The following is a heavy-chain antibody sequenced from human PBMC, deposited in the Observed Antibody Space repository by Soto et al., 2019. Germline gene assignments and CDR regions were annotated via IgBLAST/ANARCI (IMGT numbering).Heavy chain of an antibody. D-gene: IGHD6-6*01. Sequence: QVQLVESGGGVVQPGRSLRLSCAASGFTFSSYGMHWVRQAPGKGLEWVAVISYDGSNKYYADSVKGRFTISRDNSKNTLYLQMNSLRAEDTAVYYCAKDRGSSYFDYWGQGTLVTVSS. J-gene: IGHJ4*02. CDR2: ISYDGSNK. CDR1: GFTFSSYG. CDR3: AKDRGSSYFDY. V-gene: IGHV3-30*18.